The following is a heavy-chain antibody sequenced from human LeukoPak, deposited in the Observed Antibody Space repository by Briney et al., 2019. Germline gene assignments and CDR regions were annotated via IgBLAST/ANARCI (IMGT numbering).Heavy chain of an antibody. D-gene: IGHD3-10*01. J-gene: IGHJ4*02. Sequence: GESLKISCKGSGYSFTSYWIGWVRQMPGKGLEWMGIIYPGGSDTRYSPSFQGQVTISADKSISTAYLQWSSLKASDTAMYYCARLHYGSGSSAYFDYWGQGTLVTVSS. CDR1: GYSFTSYW. V-gene: IGHV5-51*01. CDR2: IYPGGSDT. CDR3: ARLHYGSGSSAYFDY.